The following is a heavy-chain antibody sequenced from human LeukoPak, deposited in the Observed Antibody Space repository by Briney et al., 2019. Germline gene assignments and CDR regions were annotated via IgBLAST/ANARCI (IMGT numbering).Heavy chain of an antibody. CDR1: GGSFSGYY. CDR3: ARIRSPRDAFDV. Sequence: SETLSLTCAVYGGSFSGYYWSWIRQPPGKGLEWIGEINHSGSTNYNPSLKSRVTISVDTSKNQFSLKLSSVTAADTAVYYCARIRSPRDAFDVWGQGTMVTVSS. D-gene: IGHD3-16*01. V-gene: IGHV4-34*01. J-gene: IGHJ3*01. CDR2: INHSGST.